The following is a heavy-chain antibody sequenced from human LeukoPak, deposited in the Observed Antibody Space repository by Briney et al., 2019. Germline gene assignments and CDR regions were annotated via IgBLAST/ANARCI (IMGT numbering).Heavy chain of an antibody. CDR3: ARDTWMEAAPSDY. CDR2: VYTSGNT. J-gene: IGHJ4*02. D-gene: IGHD6-13*01. Sequence: SETLSLTCTVSGGSISLWYWSWIRQPAGKGLEWIGRVYTSGNTKYNPSLKSRVTMSVDTSKNQFFLKLSSVTAADTAVYYCARDTWMEAAPSDYWGQGTLVTVSS. V-gene: IGHV4-4*07. CDR1: GGSISLWY.